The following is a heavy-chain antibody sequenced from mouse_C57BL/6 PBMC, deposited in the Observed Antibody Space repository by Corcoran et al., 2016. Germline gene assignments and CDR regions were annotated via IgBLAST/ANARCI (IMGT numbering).Heavy chain of an antibody. D-gene: IGHD2-10*02. V-gene: IGHV1-53*01. CDR1: GYTFTSYW. CDR2: INPSNGGT. CDR3: ARSGYGNYEAMDY. Sequence: VQLQQPGTELVKPGASVKLSCKASGYTFTSYWMHWVKQRTGQGLEWLGNINPSNGGTNYNEKFKSKATLTVDKSSSTAYMQLSSLTSEDSAVYYCARSGYGNYEAMDYGGQGTSVTVSS. J-gene: IGHJ4*01.